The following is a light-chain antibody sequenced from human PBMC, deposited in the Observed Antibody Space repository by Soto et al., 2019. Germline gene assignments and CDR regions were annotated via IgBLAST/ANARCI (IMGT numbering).Light chain of an antibody. CDR3: AAWDDSLSGPV. Sequence: QPVLTQPPSASGTPGQRVTISCSGSSSNIGSNIVNWYQQLPGTAPKLLIHSNDQRPSGVPDRFSGSKAGTSASLAISGLQSEDEADYYCAAWDDSLSGPVFGGGTKLTVL. J-gene: IGLJ3*02. V-gene: IGLV1-44*01. CDR2: SND. CDR1: SSNIGSNI.